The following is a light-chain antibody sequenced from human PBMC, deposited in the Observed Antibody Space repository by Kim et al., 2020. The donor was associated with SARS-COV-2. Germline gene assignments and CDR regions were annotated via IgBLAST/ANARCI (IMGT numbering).Light chain of an antibody. V-gene: IGLV2-14*03. J-gene: IGLJ3*02. CDR3: SPFTINSTWV. CDR1: SSEVVGYNT. CDR2: DVD. Sequence: GHSFTISCTGTSSEVVGYNTVSWFQQHPGKAPKLIIFDVDKRPSGVSHRFSASKSGNTASLTISGLQAEDESDYYCSPFTINSTWVFGGGTQLTVL.